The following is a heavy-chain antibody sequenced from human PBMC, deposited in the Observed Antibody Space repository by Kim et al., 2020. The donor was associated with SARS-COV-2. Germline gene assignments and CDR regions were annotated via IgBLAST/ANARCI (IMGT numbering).Heavy chain of an antibody. D-gene: IGHD4-17*01. CDR3: ARSSGYYGVNDY. J-gene: IGHJ4*02. Sequence: YYADSVTGRFTISRDNSKNTLYLQMNSLRAEDTAVYYCARSSGYYGVNDYWGQGTLVTVSS. V-gene: IGHV3-30*01.